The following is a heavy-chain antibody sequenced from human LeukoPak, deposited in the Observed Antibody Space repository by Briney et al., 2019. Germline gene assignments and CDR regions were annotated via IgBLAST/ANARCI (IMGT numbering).Heavy chain of an antibody. CDR1: GGSVSNTGSY. D-gene: IGHD3-10*01. V-gene: IGHV4-39*02. CDR2: IYYSGRT. J-gene: IGHJ6*03. Sequence: PSETLSLTCNVSGGSVSNTGSYWGWIRQPPGKGLEWIASIYYSGRTYHNPSLKSRVTISVDTSKSHFSLKVNSVTAADTGVYYCARLKGSVDYMDVWGKGVTVIVSS. CDR3: ARLKGSVDYMDV.